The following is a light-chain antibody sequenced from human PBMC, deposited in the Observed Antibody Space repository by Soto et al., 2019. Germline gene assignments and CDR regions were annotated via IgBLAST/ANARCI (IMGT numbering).Light chain of an antibody. V-gene: IGLV1-44*01. CDR3: AAWDDSLNGVV. CDR2: SNN. CDR1: SSNIGSNT. Sequence: QSVLTQPPSASGTPGQRVTISCSGSSSNIGSNTVNWYQQLPGTAPKLLIYSNNRRPSGVPDRFSGSKSGTSASLVISGLQSEDEADYYCAAWDDSLNGVVFGGGTKLTVL. J-gene: IGLJ2*01.